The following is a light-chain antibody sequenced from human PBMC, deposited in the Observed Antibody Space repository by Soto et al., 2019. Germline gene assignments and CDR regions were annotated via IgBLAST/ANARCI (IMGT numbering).Light chain of an antibody. CDR3: LSFDSSLSVV. CDR2: GNT. V-gene: IGLV1-40*01. CDR1: SSNIGAGYD. J-gene: IGLJ2*01. Sequence: QAVVTQPPSVSGAPGQRVTISCTGSSSNIGAGYDVHWYQQLPGRAPKLLIYGNTNRPSGVPDRFSGSKSGTSAFLAITGFQAEDEADYYCLSFDSSLSVVFGGGTKLTVL.